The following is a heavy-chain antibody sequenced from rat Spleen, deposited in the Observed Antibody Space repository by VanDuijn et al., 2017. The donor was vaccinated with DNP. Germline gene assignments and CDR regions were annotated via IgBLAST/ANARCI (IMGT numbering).Heavy chain of an antibody. CDR1: GFSFSDYY. Sequence: EVQLVESGGGFVQTGRSLKLSCAASGFSFSDYYMAWVRQAPKKGLEWVATISYDGSSTYYRDSVKGRFTISRDNAKSTLYLQMDSLRSEDTATYYCTTEDVYYGFDYWGQGVMVTVSS. D-gene: IGHD1-6*01. V-gene: IGHV5-20*01. CDR3: TTEDVYYGFDY. CDR2: ISYDGSST. J-gene: IGHJ2*01.